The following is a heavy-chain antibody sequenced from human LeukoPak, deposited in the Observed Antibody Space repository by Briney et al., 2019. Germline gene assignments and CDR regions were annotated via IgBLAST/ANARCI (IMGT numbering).Heavy chain of an antibody. D-gene: IGHD3-22*01. CDR1: GYTFTSYG. V-gene: IGHV1-18*01. CDR2: ISAYNGNT. J-gene: IGHJ4*02. Sequence: ASVKVSCKASGYTFTSYGISWVRQAPGQGLEWMGWISAYNGNTNYAQKLQGRVTMTTDTSTSTAYMELRSLRSDDTAVYYCAYSYYYDSSGPILDYWGQGTLVTVSS. CDR3: AYSYYYDSSGPILDY.